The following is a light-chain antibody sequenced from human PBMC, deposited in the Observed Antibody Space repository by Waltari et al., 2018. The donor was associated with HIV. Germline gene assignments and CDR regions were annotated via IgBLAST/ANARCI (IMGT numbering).Light chain of an antibody. CDR1: SSNIGSNY. CDR2: RNT. Sequence: QSVLTQPPSASGTPGQRVTIPCSGSSSNIGSNYVYWYQQLPGTAPKLLLYRNTQRPSGVPDRFAGSKSSISASLSISGLRSEDVADYYCAAWGNSLSLLFGGGTKLTVL. V-gene: IGLV1-47*01. J-gene: IGLJ2*01. CDR3: AAWGNSLSLL.